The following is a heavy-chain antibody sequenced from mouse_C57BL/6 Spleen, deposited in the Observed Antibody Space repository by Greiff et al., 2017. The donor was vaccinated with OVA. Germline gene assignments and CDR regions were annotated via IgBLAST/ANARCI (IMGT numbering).Heavy chain of an antibody. V-gene: IGHV5-9*01. J-gene: IGHJ2*01. CDR3: ARLGFITTLDY. D-gene: IGHD1-1*01. CDR2: ISGGGGNT. Sequence: ESGGGLVKPGGSLKLSCAASGFTFSSYTMSWVRQTPEKRLEWVATISGGGGNTYYPDSVKGRFTISRDNAKNTLYLQMSSLRSEDTALYYCARLGFITTLDYWGQGTTLTVSS. CDR1: GFTFSSYT.